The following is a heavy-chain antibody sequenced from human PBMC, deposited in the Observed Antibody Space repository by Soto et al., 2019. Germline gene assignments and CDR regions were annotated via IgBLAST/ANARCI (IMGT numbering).Heavy chain of an antibody. Sequence: GASVKVSCKASGYTFTNYGISWVRQAPGQGLEWMGWISAYNGNTNYAQNLQGIVTMTTDTGTSSAYMELRSLRGEDTAVYFCARRTTVLDSCDMNGWGRGSTVTVAS. J-gene: IGHJ6*04. CDR1: GYTFTNYG. CDR3: ARRTTVLDSCDMNG. V-gene: IGHV1-18*01. CDR2: ISAYNGNT. D-gene: IGHD4-17*01.